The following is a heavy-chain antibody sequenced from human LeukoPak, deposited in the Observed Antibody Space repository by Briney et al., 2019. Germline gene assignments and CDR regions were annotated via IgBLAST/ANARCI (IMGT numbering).Heavy chain of an antibody. J-gene: IGHJ4*02. D-gene: IGHD3-10*01. Sequence: ASVKVSCKASGYTFTSYGISWVRQAPGQGLEWMGWISGYNGYTKYAQKLQGRVTMTTDTSTSTAYMELRSLRSDDTAVYYCARGQLNRLLWVGESLSNINPFDYWGQGTLVTVSS. CDR1: GYTFTSYG. CDR3: ARGQLNRLLWVGESLSNINPFDY. V-gene: IGHV1-18*01. CDR2: ISGYNGYT.